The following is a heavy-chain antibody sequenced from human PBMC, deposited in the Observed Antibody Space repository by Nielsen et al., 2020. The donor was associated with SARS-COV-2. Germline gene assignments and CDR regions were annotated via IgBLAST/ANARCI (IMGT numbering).Heavy chain of an antibody. CDR1: GFTFSSYA. CDR3: ARDSIPYYYDSSGY. V-gene: IGHV3-23*01. J-gene: IGHJ4*02. CDR2: ISGSGGST. D-gene: IGHD3-22*01. Sequence: GESLKISCAASGFTFSSYAMSWVRQAPGKGLEWVSAISGSGGSTYYADSVKGRFTISRDNSKNTLYLQMNSLRAEDTAVYYCARDSIPYYYDSSGYWGQGTLVTVSS.